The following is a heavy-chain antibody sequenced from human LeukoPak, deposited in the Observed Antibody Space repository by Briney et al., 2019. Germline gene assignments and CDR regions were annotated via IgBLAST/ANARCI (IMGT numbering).Heavy chain of an antibody. Sequence: GGSLRLSCAASGFTFSSFAMSWVRQAPGKGLEWVSAISREGNTFFADSVKGRFIISRDNSKNTLFLQMNSLRGEDTALYYCAREEYGGVYYDYWGQGTLVAVSS. J-gene: IGHJ4*02. V-gene: IGHV3-23*01. CDR1: GFTFSSFA. CDR3: AREEYGGVYYDY. CDR2: ISREGNT. D-gene: IGHD4-23*01.